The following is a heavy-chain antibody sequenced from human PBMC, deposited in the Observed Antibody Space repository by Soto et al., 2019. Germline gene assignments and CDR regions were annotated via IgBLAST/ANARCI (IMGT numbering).Heavy chain of an antibody. CDR2: FDPEDGET. V-gene: IGHV1-24*01. CDR1: GYTLTELS. D-gene: IGHD1-26*01. J-gene: IGHJ4*02. CDR3: ASDEPMYSGSCYFGY. Sequence: ASVKVSCKVSGYTLTELSMHWVRQAPGKGLEWMGGFDPEDGETIYAQKFQGRVTMTEDTSTDTAYMELSSLRSEDTAVYYCASDEPMYSGSCYFGYWGQGTLVTVSS.